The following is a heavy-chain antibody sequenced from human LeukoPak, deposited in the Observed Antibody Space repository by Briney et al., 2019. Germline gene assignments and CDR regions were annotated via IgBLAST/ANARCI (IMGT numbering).Heavy chain of an antibody. CDR1: GGTFSSYA. J-gene: IGHJ5*02. V-gene: IGHV1-69*04. D-gene: IGHD3-3*01. Sequence: WASVKVSCKASGGTFSSYAISWVRQAPGQGLEWMGRIIPILGIANYAQKFQGRVTITADKSTSTAYMELSSLRSEDTAVYYCASSPTIFHWFDPWGQGTLVTVSS. CDR3: ASSPTIFHWFDP. CDR2: IIPILGIA.